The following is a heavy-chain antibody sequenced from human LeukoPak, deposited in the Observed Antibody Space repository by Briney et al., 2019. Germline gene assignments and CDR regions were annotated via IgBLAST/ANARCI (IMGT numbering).Heavy chain of an antibody. CDR2: IYYSGST. Sequence: SETLSLTCAVSNYAMSSSNWWGWIRQPPGKGLEWIASIYYSGSTHYNPSLKSRVSISRDTSKNQFSLNLSSVTAADTAVYYCARVGAEANFDYWGQGTLVTVSS. CDR1: NYAMSSSNW. V-gene: IGHV4-38-2*01. D-gene: IGHD1-26*01. CDR3: ARVGAEANFDY. J-gene: IGHJ4*02.